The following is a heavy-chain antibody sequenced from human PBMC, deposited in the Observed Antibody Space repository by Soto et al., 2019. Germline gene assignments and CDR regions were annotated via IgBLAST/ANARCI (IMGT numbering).Heavy chain of an antibody. V-gene: IGHV4-59*11. CDR1: GGSINNHY. Sequence: PSETLSLTCAVSGGSINNHYWSWIRQPPGKGLEWIGYIFYNGFTNYNPSLKSRVTMSVDTSKNQFSLNLNSTTAADTAVYYCAREGYSSSYFDHWGPGPLVTFSS. CDR2: IFYNGFT. J-gene: IGHJ4*02. CDR3: AREGYSSSYFDH. D-gene: IGHD6-6*01.